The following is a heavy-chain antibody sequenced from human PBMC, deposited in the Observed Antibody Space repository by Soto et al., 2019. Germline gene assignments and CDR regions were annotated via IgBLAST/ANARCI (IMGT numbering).Heavy chain of an antibody. CDR3: ARVPTVVTTAYYFDY. D-gene: IGHD4-17*01. CDR1: GFTFSSYA. J-gene: IGHJ4*02. V-gene: IGHV3-30-3*01. CDR2: ISYDGSNK. Sequence: QVQLVESGGGVVQPGRSLRLSCAASGFTFSSYAMHWVRQAPGKGLEWVAVISYDGSNKYYAGSVKGRFTISRDNSKNTLYLQMNSLRAEDTAVYYCARVPTVVTTAYYFDYWGQGTLVTVSS.